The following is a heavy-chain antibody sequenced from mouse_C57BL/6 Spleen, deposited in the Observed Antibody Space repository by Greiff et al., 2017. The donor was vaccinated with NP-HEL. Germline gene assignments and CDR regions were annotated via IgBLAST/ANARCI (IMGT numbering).Heavy chain of an antibody. CDR1: GYTFTSYW. V-gene: IGHV1-55*01. J-gene: IGHJ4*01. CDR3: ARVPHYYCSSYGSFYAMDY. Sequence: QVQLQQSGAELVKPGASVKMSCKASGYTFTSYWITWVKQRPGQGLEWIGDIYPGSGSTNYNEKFKSKATLTVDKSSSTAYMQLSSLTSEDSAVYYCARVPHYYCSSYGSFYAMDYWGQGTSVTVSS. D-gene: IGHD1-1*01. CDR2: IYPGSGST.